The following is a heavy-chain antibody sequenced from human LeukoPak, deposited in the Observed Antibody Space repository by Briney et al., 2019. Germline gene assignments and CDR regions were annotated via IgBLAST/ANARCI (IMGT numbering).Heavy chain of an antibody. V-gene: IGHV3-21*01. J-gene: IGHJ4*02. CDR3: ASAYSSSSYYFDY. CDR2: ISSSSSYI. Sequence: GGSLRLSCAASGFTFSSYSMNWVRQAPGKGLEWVSSISSSSSYIYYADSVKGRFTIPRDNAKNSLYLQMNSLRAEDTAVYYCASAYSSSSYYFDYWGQGTLVTVSS. CDR1: GFTFSSYS. D-gene: IGHD6-6*01.